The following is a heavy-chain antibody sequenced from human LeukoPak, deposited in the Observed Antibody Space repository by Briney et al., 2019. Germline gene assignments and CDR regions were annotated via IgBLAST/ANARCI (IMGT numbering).Heavy chain of an antibody. CDR2: ISDSGGST. D-gene: IGHD3-10*01. CDR3: ARAGAIS. V-gene: IGHV3-23*01. Sequence: GGSLRLSRAASGFTFSSYAMSWVRQAPGKGLEGVSSISDSGGSTYYADSEKRRLTITRDNSKNTLFLQMNSLRAEDTAIYYCARAGAISWGQGTLVTVSS. J-gene: IGHJ4*02. CDR1: GFTFSSYA.